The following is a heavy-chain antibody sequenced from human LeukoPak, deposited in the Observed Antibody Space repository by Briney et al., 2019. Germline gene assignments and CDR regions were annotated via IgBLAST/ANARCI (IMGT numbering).Heavy chain of an antibody. V-gene: IGHV4-34*01. CDR2: INHSGST. J-gene: IGHJ4*02. CDR1: GGSFSGYY. Sequence: SETLSLTCAVYGGSFSGYYWSWIRQPPGKGLEWIGEINHSGSTNYNPSLKSRVTMSVDTSKNQFSLKLSSVTAADTAVYYCARLTLVRGVMIDYWGQGTLITVSS. CDR3: ARLTLVRGVMIDY. D-gene: IGHD3-10*02.